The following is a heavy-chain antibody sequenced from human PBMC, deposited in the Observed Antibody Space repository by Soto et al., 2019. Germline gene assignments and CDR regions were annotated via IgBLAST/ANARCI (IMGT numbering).Heavy chain of an antibody. V-gene: IGHV3-64D*06. CDR3: VKGRSSVGDNWFDP. J-gene: IGHJ5*02. CDR2: ISSNGGST. D-gene: IGHD6-6*01. Sequence: GGSLRLSCSASGFTFSSYAMHWVRQAPGKGLEYVSAISSNGGSTYYADSVKGRFTISRGNSKNTLYLQMSSLRAEDTAVYYCVKGRSSVGDNWFDPWGQGTLVTVSS. CDR1: GFTFSSYA.